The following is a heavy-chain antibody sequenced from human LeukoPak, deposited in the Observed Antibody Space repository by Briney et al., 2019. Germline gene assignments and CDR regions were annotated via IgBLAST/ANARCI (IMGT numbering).Heavy chain of an antibody. CDR2: IKQDGSEE. D-gene: IGHD3-10*01. J-gene: IGHJ4*02. CDR3: ARDKAPSMVRGVIIKAYYFDY. CDR1: GFTFSSYW. Sequence: GGSLRLSCAASGFTFSSYWMSWVRQAPGKGLEWVANIKQDGSEEYYVDSVKGRFTISRDNAKNSLYLQMNSLRAEDTAVYYCARDKAPSMVRGVIIKAYYFDYWGQGTLVTVSS. V-gene: IGHV3-7*03.